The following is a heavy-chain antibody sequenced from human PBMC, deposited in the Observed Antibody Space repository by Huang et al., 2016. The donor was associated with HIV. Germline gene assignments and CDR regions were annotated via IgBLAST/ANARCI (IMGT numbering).Heavy chain of an antibody. CDR2: INAGSGKI. CDR3: ARDLRLYYMDV. Sequence: QVQLVQSGAEVRKPGASVKVSCKASGYTFTNYVIHWVRQDPGQKLEWMGWINAGSGKIKYSQKFQGRVTLTRDTTASTAYMELSSLVSEDTAVYYCARDLRLYYMDVWGKGTTITVSS. CDR1: GYTFTNYV. V-gene: IGHV1-3*01. J-gene: IGHJ6*03.